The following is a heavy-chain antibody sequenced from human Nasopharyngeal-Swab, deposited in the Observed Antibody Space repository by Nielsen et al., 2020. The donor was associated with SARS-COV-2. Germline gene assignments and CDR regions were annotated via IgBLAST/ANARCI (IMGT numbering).Heavy chain of an antibody. CDR1: GYSFSTYW. V-gene: IGHV5-51*01. D-gene: IGHD3-9*01. CDR3: ARLRFNWLLGYYYYYMDV. J-gene: IGHJ6*03. Sequence: GGSLKISCRGSGYSFSTYWIAWVRQMPGKGLEWMGVIYPGDSDTRYSPSFQGRVTISAAQAINTAYLQWDSLQASDTAIYYCARLRFNWLLGYYYYYMDVWGTGTTVTVSS. CDR2: IYPGDSDT.